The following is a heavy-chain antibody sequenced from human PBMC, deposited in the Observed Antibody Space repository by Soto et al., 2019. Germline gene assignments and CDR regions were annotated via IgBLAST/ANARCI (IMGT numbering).Heavy chain of an antibody. V-gene: IGHV1-69*02. CDR2: IIPILGIA. D-gene: IGHD2-15*01. J-gene: IGHJ5*02. CDR3: ARASCSGGSCYGGWFDP. Sequence: QVQLVQSGAEVKKPGSSVKVSCKASGGTFSSYTISWVRQAPGQGLEWMGRIIPILGIANYAQKFQGRVTITADKSTSTAYMELSSLRSEDTAVYYCARASCSGGSCYGGWFDPWGQGTLVTVSS. CDR1: GGTFSSYT.